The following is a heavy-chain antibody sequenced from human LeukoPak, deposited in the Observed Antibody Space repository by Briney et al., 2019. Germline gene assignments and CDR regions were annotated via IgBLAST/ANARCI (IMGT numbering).Heavy chain of an antibody. CDR3: ARALSSGYDFSYFDY. J-gene: IGHJ4*02. D-gene: IGHD5-12*01. CDR1: GGSINNDDYS. V-gene: IGHV4-30-2*01. CDR2: IYHTGST. Sequence: SETLSLTCAVSGGSINNDDYSWSWIRQPPGKGLEWIGYIYHTGSTYSNPSLKSRVTMSVDRSKNQFSLNLSSVTAADTAVYYCARALSSGYDFSYFDYWGQGTLVTVSS.